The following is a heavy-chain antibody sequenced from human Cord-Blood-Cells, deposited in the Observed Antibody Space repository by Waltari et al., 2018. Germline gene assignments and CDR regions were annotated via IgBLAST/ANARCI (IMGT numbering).Heavy chain of an antibody. CDR1: GFTFSSYE. CDR3: ARDGVLLWFGELFDY. Sequence: EVQLVESGGGLVQPGGSLRLSCEAYGFTFSSYEMNWVRQAPGKWLEWVSYISSSGSTIYYADSVKGRFTISRDNAKNSLYLQMNSLRAEDTAVYYCARDGVLLWFGELFDYWGQGTLVTVSS. J-gene: IGHJ4*02. V-gene: IGHV3-48*03. D-gene: IGHD3-10*01. CDR2: ISSSGSTI.